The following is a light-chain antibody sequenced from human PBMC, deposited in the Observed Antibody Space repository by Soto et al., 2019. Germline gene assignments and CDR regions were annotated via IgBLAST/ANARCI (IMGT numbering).Light chain of an antibody. V-gene: IGKV3-20*01. Sequence: EIVLTQSPGTLSLSPGERATLSCSASQSVSNNYLAWYQQKPGQAPRLLIYDASNRATGTPDRFSGSGSGTDFTLTIRRLEPEDFALYYCQQYGDSRQVTFGGGTKV. CDR2: DAS. CDR1: QSVSNNY. CDR3: QQYGDSRQVT. J-gene: IGKJ4*01.